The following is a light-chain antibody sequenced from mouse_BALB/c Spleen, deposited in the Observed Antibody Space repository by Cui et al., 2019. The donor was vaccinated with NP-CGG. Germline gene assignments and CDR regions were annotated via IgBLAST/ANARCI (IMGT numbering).Light chain of an antibody. V-gene: IGLV1*01. CDR2: GTN. CDR1: TGAVTTSNY. J-gene: IGLJ1*01. CDR3: ALWYSNHWV. Sequence: QALATQDSAPTTSPGETVTLTFRSSTGAVTTSNYANWVQEKPDHLFTGLIGGTNNRAPGVPARFSGSLIGDKAALTITGAQTEDEAIYFCALWYSNHWVFGGGTKLTVL.